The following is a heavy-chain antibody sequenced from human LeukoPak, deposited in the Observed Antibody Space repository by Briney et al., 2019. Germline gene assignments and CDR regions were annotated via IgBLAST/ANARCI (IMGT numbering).Heavy chain of an antibody. CDR2: MNPNSGNT. CDR1: GYTFTSYD. Sequence: ASVKVSCKASGYTFTSYDINWVRQATGQGLEWMGWMNPNSGNTGYAQKLQGRVTMTRNTSISTAYMELSSLRSEDTAVYYCARDDSGWYVSYYYYGMDVWGQGTTVTVSS. D-gene: IGHD6-19*01. J-gene: IGHJ6*02. CDR3: ARDDSGWYVSYYYYGMDV. V-gene: IGHV1-8*01.